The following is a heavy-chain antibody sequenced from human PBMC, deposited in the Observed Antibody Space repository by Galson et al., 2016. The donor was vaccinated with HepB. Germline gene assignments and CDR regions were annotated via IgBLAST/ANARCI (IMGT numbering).Heavy chain of an antibody. CDR1: GASISSSTYY. V-gene: IGHV4-39*01. D-gene: IGHD3-22*01. Sequence: SETLSLTCTVSGASISSSTYYWGWIRQPPGKGLEWLGSMSYGGSTYYNPSLKSRVTISVGTSKNQFSLRLISGTAADTAVYYCARLLYYYDTSGIYYFDYWVQGTLVTVSS. CDR2: MSYGGST. J-gene: IGHJ4*02. CDR3: ARLLYYYDTSGIYYFDY.